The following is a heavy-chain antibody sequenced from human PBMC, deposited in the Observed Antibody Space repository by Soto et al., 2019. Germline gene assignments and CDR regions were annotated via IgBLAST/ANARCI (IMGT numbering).Heavy chain of an antibody. V-gene: IGHV1-3*01. Sequence: GSVKVSCKASGYTFTSYAMHWVRQAPGQRLEWMGWINAGNGNTKYSQKFQGRVTITRDTSASTAYMELSSLRSEDTAVYYCARDLEVGATHYYYYGMDVWGQGTTVTVSS. D-gene: IGHD1-26*01. CDR2: INAGNGNT. CDR3: ARDLEVGATHYYYYGMDV. J-gene: IGHJ6*02. CDR1: GYTFTSYA.